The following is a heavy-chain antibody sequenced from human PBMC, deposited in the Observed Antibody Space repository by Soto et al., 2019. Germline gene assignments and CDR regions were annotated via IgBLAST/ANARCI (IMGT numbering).Heavy chain of an antibody. Sequence: QMQVVQPGPVVKKPGTSVTVSCKTSGFTFSNSAVQWVRQARGQRLEWMGRIVVGSGKTDFAQKFQERVTMTRDMSMSTVYMELSSLRSDDTAVYYCSAEVVGRGLVWGQGTLVFVSS. CDR2: IVVGSGKT. CDR1: GFTFSNSA. D-gene: IGHD3-16*01. CDR3: SAEVVGRGLV. V-gene: IGHV1-58*01. J-gene: IGHJ4*02.